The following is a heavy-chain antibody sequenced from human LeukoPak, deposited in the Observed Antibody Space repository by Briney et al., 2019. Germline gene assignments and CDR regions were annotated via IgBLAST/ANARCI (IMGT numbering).Heavy chain of an antibody. CDR2: ISSNSRTI. Sequence: GGSLRLFCATSGFSFSTQEMTWLRQAPGRGREWVSYISSNSRTIYYADSVKGRFTISRDNTRNSVFLQLNSLRVEDTGFYYCARGSYTGFDLYFDYWGQGTLVTVSS. V-gene: IGHV3-48*03. J-gene: IGHJ4*02. CDR3: ARGSYTGFDLYFDY. CDR1: GFSFSTQE. D-gene: IGHD5-12*01.